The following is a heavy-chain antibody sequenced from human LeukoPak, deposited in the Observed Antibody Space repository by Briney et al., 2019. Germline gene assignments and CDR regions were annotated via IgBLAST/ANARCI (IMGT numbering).Heavy chain of an antibody. D-gene: IGHD4-23*01. V-gene: IGHV1-69*06. CDR2: IIPIFGTA. Sequence: SVKVSCKASGGTFSSYAISWVRQAPGQGLEWMGGIIPIFGTANYAQKFQGRVTITADKSTSTAYMELSSLRSEDTAVYYCARDDYGGSGLDYWGQGTLVTVSS. CDR3: ARDDYGGSGLDY. CDR1: GGTFSSYA. J-gene: IGHJ4*02.